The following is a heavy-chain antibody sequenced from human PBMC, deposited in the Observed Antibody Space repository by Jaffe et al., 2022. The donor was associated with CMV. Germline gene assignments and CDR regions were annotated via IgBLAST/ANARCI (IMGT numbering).Heavy chain of an antibody. D-gene: IGHD3-22*01. CDR1: GGTFSSYA. CDR3: ARHGTHYYDSSGYYSIQNWFDP. CDR2: IIPIFGTA. Sequence: QVQLVQSGAEVKKPGSSVKVSCKASGGTFSSYAISWVRQAPGQGLEWMGGIIPIFGTANYAQKFQGRVTITADESTSTAYMELSSLRSEDTAVYYCARHGTHYYDSSGYYSIQNWFDPWGQGTLVTVSS. V-gene: IGHV1-69*01. J-gene: IGHJ5*02.